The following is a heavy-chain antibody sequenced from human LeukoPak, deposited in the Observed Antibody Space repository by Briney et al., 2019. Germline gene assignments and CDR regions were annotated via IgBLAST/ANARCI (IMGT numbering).Heavy chain of an antibody. CDR2: IIPIFGTA. J-gene: IGHJ4*02. Sequence: GSSVKVSCKASGGTFSSYAISWVRQAPGQGLEWMGGIIPIFGTANYAQKFQGRVTITADESTSTAYMELSSLRSEDTAVYYCARSRASMVAKSSSIDYWGQGTLVTVSS. CDR1: GGTFSSYA. CDR3: ARSRASMVAKSSSIDY. D-gene: IGHD4/OR15-4a*01. V-gene: IGHV1-69*01.